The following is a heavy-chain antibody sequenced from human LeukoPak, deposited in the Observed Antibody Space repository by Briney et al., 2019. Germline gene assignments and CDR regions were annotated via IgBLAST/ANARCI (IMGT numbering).Heavy chain of an antibody. J-gene: IGHJ4*02. CDR1: GFTFSSYW. V-gene: IGHV3-74*01. CDR3: ARQYSYDSSGYYPWDY. CDR2: INSGGSST. Sequence: PGGSLRLSCVASGFTFSSYWMHWVRQAPGKGLVWVSRINSGGSSTTYADSVKGRFTISRDNAENTLYLQMNSLRAEDTAMYYCARQYSYDSSGYYPWDYWGQGTLVTVSS. D-gene: IGHD3-22*01.